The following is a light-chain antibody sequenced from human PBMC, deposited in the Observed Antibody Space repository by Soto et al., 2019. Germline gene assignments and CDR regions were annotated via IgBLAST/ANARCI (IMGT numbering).Light chain of an antibody. CDR3: QLYETSPT. Sequence: EIVLTQSPGTLSVSAGERATLSCRASLSLSNNYLTWYQQKPGQPPTVLIYGASIRATGIPDRFSGSGSGPDLTLTINRLEPEDFAVYYCQLYETSPTFGQGTKVEIK. J-gene: IGKJ1*01. CDR1: LSLSNNY. V-gene: IGKV3-20*01. CDR2: GAS.